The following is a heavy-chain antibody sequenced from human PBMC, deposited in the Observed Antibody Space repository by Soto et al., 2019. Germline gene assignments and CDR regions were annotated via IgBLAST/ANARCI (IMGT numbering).Heavy chain of an antibody. V-gene: IGHV3-23*01. D-gene: IGHD6-6*01. CDR3: ANVYAFRYSSSSRVFDY. J-gene: IGHJ4*02. CDR2: ISGSGGST. CDR1: GFTFSSYA. Sequence: PGGSLRLSCAASGFTFSSYAMSWVRQAPGKGLEWVSAISGSGGSTYYADSVKGRFTISRDNSKNTLYLQVNSLRAEDTAVYYCANVYAFRYSSSSRVFDYWGQGTLVTVSS.